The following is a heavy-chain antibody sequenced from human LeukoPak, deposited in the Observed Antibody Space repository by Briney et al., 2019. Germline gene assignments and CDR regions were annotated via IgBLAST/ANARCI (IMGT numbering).Heavy chain of an antibody. J-gene: IGHJ4*02. CDR3: ASFPWFGELLKGAVDY. V-gene: IGHV3-7*01. D-gene: IGHD3-10*01. CDR1: GFTFSSYW. Sequence: GGSLRLSCAASGFTFSSYWMSWVRQAPGKGLEWVANIKQDGSEKYYVDSVKGRFTISRDNAKNSLYLQMNSLRAEDTAVYYCASFPWFGELLKGAVDYWGQGTLVTVSS. CDR2: IKQDGSEK.